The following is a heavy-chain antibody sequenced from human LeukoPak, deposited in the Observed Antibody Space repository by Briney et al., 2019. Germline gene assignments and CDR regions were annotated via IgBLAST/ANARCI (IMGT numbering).Heavy chain of an antibody. CDR2: IIPIFGTA. CDR3: ARGGSSWYTGYFDY. D-gene: IGHD6-13*01. CDR1: GGTFSSYA. Sequence: SVKVSCKASGGTFSSYAISWVRQAPGQGLEWMGGIIPIFGTANYAQKFQGRVTITADESTSTAYMELSSLRSEDTAVYYCARGGSSWYTGYFDYWGQGTLVTVSS. V-gene: IGHV1-69*13. J-gene: IGHJ4*02.